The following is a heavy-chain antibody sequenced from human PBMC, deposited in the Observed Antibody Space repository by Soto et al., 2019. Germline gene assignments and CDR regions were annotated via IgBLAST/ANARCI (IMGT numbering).Heavy chain of an antibody. V-gene: IGHV4-59*01. Sequence: PSETLSLTCTVSGGSIRGYYWNWIRQPPGKGLEWIGYIYYNGSTNFNPSLKSRVSMSIDTSKNQFSLKLRSVTAADTAVYYCARDELAVAATRYFFGMDVWGHGTKVTVSS. D-gene: IGHD6-19*01. CDR3: ARDELAVAATRYFFGMDV. CDR1: GGSIRGYY. CDR2: IYYNGST. J-gene: IGHJ6*02.